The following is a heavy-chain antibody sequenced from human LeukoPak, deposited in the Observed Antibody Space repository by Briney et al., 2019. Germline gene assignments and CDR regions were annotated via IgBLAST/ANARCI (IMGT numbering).Heavy chain of an antibody. V-gene: IGHV4-31*03. CDR1: GGSISSGGYY. D-gene: IGHD2-21*02. Sequence: SQTLSLTCTVSGGSISSGGYYWSWIRQHPGKGLEWIGYIYYSGSTYYNPSLKSRVTISVDTSKNQFSLKLSSVTAADTAVYYCARPGLLNDAFDIWGQGTMVTVSS. CDR3: ARPGLLNDAFDI. CDR2: IYYSGST. J-gene: IGHJ3*02.